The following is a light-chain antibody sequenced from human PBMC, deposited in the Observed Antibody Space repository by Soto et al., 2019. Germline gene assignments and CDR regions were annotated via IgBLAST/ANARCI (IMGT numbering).Light chain of an antibody. Sequence: DIQLTQSPSLLSASIGDRVTITCRASHDISTFLAWYQQKPGKAPKLLIYEASTLQSGVPSRFSGSGSGTEFTLTISGLLPEYFAAYHCQQLYTLPSTFGQGTRL. J-gene: IGKJ5*01. V-gene: IGKV1-9*01. CDR3: QQLYTLPST. CDR1: HDISTF. CDR2: EAS.